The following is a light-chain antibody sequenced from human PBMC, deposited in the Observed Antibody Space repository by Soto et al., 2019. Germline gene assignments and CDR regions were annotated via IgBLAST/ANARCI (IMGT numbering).Light chain of an antibody. Sequence: TQMTQSPLSLSASVGEKIIITCRASRDVGSDVSWYQQKPGQAPKLVIYAXSNLYTGVPSRFSGRRSGTEFTLTIRSLQPEDFESYYCLQDYGDSGTFGQGTKVDIK. CDR3: LQDYGDSGT. J-gene: IGKJ1*01. CDR2: AXS. CDR1: RDVGSD. V-gene: IGKV1-6*01.